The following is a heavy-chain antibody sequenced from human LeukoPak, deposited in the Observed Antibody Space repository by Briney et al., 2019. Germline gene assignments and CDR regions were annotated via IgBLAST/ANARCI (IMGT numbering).Heavy chain of an antibody. J-gene: IGHJ6*02. V-gene: IGHV3-7*01. D-gene: IGHD5-12*01. Sequence: GGPLRLSCTASGFTFSGYWMNGFRQAPGKGREGVANIWEGGRETHYVDSVKGRFTISGDSARTSLDLQMNSLRAEDAAVYYCARGRDIVATAPDYNYGMDVWGQGTTVTVSS. CDR3: ARGRDIVATAPDYNYGMDV. CDR2: IWEGGRET. CDR1: GFTFSGYW.